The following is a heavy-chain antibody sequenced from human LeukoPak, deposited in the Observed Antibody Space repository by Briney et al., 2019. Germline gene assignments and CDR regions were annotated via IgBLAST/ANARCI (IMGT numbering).Heavy chain of an antibody. CDR3: ARERSTGFIDY. Sequence: ASVKVSCKASGYTFTDHYLHWVRQAPGQGLEWMGWINPNSGVTSYAQKFQGRVSMTRDTSISTVYPEVNWLTSDDTAVYFCARERSTGFIDYWAQGTLVTVSS. J-gene: IGHJ4*02. CDR1: GYTFTDHY. V-gene: IGHV1-2*02. CDR2: INPNSGVT. D-gene: IGHD1-1*01.